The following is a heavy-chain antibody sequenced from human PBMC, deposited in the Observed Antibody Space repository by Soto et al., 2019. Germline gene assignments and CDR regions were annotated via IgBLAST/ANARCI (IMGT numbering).Heavy chain of an antibody. CDR2: INPSGGST. D-gene: IGHD3-3*01. J-gene: IGHJ6*02. Sequence: ASVKVSCKASGYTFTSYYMHWVRQAPGQGLEWMGIINPSGGSTSYAQKFQGRVTMTRDTSTSTVYMELSSLRSEDTAVYYCARAKRNYDFWSGRDNRHYYYGMDVWGQGTTVTAP. CDR3: ARAKRNYDFWSGRDNRHYYYGMDV. CDR1: GYTFTSYY. V-gene: IGHV1-46*01.